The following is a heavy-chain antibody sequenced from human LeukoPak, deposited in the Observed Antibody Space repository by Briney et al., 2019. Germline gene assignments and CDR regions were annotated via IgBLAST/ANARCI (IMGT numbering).Heavy chain of an antibody. CDR3: AGGNTAMVIDY. CDR2: IYYSGRT. CDR1: GGSIPSSSYY. D-gene: IGHD5-18*01. Sequence: PSETLSLTCTVSGGSIPSSSYYWGWIRQPPEKGLEWIGSIYYSGRTYYNPSLKSRVTISVDTSKNQFSLKLSSVTAADTAVYYCAGGNTAMVIDYWGQGTLVTVSS. J-gene: IGHJ4*02. V-gene: IGHV4-39*07.